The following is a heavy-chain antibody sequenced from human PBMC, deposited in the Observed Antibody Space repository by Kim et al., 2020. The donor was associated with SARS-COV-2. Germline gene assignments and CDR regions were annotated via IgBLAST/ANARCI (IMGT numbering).Heavy chain of an antibody. D-gene: IGHD3-10*01. CDR3: GDYNGVGSHFTY. Sequence: TYYADSVKGRFTISRDNSKHMLYLQMNSLRAEDTAVYYCGDYNGVGSHFTYWGQGTLVTVSS. CDR2: T. J-gene: IGHJ4*02. V-gene: IGHV3-23*05.